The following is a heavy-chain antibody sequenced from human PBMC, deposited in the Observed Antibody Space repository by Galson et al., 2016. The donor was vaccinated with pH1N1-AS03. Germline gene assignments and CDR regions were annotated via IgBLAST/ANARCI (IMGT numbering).Heavy chain of an antibody. CDR1: GFTFNRHA. D-gene: IGHD3-22*01. CDR2: MSYDGSTK. V-gene: IGHV3-30*18. CDR3: AKDLHFYDSYYLDY. J-gene: IGHJ4*02. Sequence: SLRLSCAASGFTFNRHAMHWVRQAPGKGLEWVAIMSYDGSTKYYTDSVRDRFTISRDNSKKTLYLNMSSLRAEDTAVYYCAKDLHFYDSYYLDYWGRGTLVIVSS.